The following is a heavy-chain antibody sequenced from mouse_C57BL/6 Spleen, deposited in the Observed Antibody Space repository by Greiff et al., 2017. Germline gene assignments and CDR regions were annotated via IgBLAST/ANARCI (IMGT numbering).Heavy chain of an antibody. J-gene: IGHJ3*01. CDR3: ARGGYSNYFAY. D-gene: IGHD2-5*01. CDR1: GYTFTSYW. V-gene: IGHV1-52*01. Sequence: VQLQQSGAELVRPGSSVKLSCKASGYTFTSYWMHWVKQRPIQGLEWIGNIDPSDSETHYNQKFKDKATLTVDKSSSTAYMQLSSLTSEDAAVYYGARGGYSNYFAYWGQGTLVTVSA. CDR2: IDPSDSET.